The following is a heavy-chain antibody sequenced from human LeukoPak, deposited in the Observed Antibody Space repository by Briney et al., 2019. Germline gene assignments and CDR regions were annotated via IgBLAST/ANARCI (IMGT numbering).Heavy chain of an antibody. Sequence: WGSLRCSCLASGFTPISFPRMWVPQAPGKGREGWAVISHDGTSKSYAESVKGRITISRDNSKNTMYLQMNSRRAEDTAVYYCAKERRGGSDYGDYWGQGTLVTVSS. D-gene: IGHD3-16*01. CDR2: ISHDGTSK. V-gene: IGHV3-30*18. CDR1: GFTPISFP. CDR3: AKERRGGSDYGDY. J-gene: IGHJ4*02.